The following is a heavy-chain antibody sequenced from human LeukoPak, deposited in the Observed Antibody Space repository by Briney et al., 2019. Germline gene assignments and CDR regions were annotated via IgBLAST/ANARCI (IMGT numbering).Heavy chain of an antibody. CDR2: ISGSGGST. Sequence: PGGSLRLSCAASGFTFSSYAMSWVRQAPGKGLEWVSAISGSGGSTYYADSVKGRFTIFRDNSKNTLYLQMNSLRAEDTAVYYCAKYPGGRHSALPAAIPNYYMDVWGKGTTVTVSS. V-gene: IGHV3-23*01. D-gene: IGHD2-2*02. CDR3: AKYPGGRHSALPAAIPNYYMDV. J-gene: IGHJ6*03. CDR1: GFTFSSYA.